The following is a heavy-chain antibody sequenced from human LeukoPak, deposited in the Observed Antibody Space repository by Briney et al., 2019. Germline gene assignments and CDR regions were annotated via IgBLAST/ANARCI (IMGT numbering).Heavy chain of an antibody. V-gene: IGHV4-59*01. J-gene: IGHJ4*02. Sequence: PSETLSLTCTVSDGSISSSYWSWIRQPPGKGLEWIAYMSYSGSTNYNPSLKSRVTISVDTSKNQFSLKLTSVTAADTAVYYCARNYDFWSGYLDYWGQGTLVTVSA. CDR1: DGSISSSY. D-gene: IGHD3-3*01. CDR2: MSYSGST. CDR3: ARNYDFWSGYLDY.